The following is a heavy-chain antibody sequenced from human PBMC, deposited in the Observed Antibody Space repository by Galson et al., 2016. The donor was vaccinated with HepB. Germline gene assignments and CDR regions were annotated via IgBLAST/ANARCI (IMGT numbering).Heavy chain of an antibody. CDR1: GFTFSSYA. CDR3: AKEPLELVVINMS. J-gene: IGHJ5*02. CDR2: ISGSGTST. D-gene: IGHD2-8*02. V-gene: IGHV3-23*01. Sequence: SLRLSCAASGFTFSSYAMSWVRQAPGKGLDWVSAISGSGTSTYYADSVKGRFTISRDNSRNTLYLQMNSLRAEDTAVYYCAKEPLELVVINMSWGQGTLVTVVS.